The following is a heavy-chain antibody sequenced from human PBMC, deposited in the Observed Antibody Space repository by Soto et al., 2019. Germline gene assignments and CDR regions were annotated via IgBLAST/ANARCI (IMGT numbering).Heavy chain of an antibody. V-gene: IGHV3-66*01. D-gene: IGHD5-18*01. J-gene: IGHJ4*02. CDR1: GFTVSSNY. CDR2: IYSGGST. CDR3: ARAPDTAMVHHPYFDY. Sequence: GGSLRLSCAASGFTVSSNYMSWVRQAPGKGLEWVSVIYSGGSTYYADSVKGRFTISRDNSKNTLYLQMNSLRAEDTAVYYCARAPDTAMVHHPYFDYWGQGTLVTVSS.